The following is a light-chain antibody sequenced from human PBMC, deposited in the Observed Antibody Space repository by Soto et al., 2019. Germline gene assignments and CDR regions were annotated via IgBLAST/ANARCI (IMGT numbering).Light chain of an antibody. Sequence: IVLTQSPGTLSFSPGERATLSCRASQSITNNYLAWYQQKAGQVPRLLLYGASTRPTGIPSRFSGSGSGTDFPLTITRLEPGDFAVYYCQHYGSSPRTFGQGTKVEIK. CDR2: GAS. CDR1: QSITNNY. V-gene: IGKV3-20*01. CDR3: QHYGSSPRT. J-gene: IGKJ1*01.